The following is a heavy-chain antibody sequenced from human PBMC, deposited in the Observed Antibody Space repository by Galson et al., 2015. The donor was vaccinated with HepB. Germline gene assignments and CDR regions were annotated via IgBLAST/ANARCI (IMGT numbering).Heavy chain of an antibody. CDR3: ATDSIFGVVIGAFDI. D-gene: IGHD3-3*01. J-gene: IGHJ3*02. V-gene: IGHV1-24*01. Sequence: SVKVSCKVSGYTLTELSMHWVRQAPGKGLEWMGGFDPEDGETIYAQKFQGRVTMTEDTSTDTAYMELSSLRSEDTAVYYCATDSIFGVVIGAFDIWGQGTMVTVSS. CDR2: FDPEDGET. CDR1: GYTLTELS.